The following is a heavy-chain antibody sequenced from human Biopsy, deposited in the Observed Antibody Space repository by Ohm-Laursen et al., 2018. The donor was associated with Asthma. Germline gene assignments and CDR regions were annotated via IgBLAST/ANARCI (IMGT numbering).Heavy chain of an antibody. D-gene: IGHD3-3*01. CDR2: ISFDGRCE. CDR1: GFSFGSFG. J-gene: IGHJ4*02. V-gene: IGHV3-30*03. Sequence: GQTLSLTCAASGFSFGSFGMHWVRQVPGKGPEWVALISFDGRCEYYADSVKGRFTISRDNPMKRLYLQMSSLTAEDTAVYYCASRGGDFWSGYYMDYWGQGTLVTVSS. CDR3: ASRGGDFWSGYYMDY.